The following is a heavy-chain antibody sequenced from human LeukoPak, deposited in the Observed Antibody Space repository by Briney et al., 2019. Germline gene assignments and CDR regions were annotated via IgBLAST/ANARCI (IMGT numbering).Heavy chain of an antibody. D-gene: IGHD4/OR15-4a*01. Sequence: PGGSLRLSCAASGFNFITRAMTWVRQTPGKGLEWVASISGSAITTYYAESVKGRFTISRDNSKNTLFLQMNNLRADDTAVYYCAKGVMTMVITYFDHWGHGTLVAVSS. CDR1: GFNFITRA. V-gene: IGHV3-23*01. CDR2: ISGSAITT. J-gene: IGHJ4*01. CDR3: AKGVMTMVITYFDH.